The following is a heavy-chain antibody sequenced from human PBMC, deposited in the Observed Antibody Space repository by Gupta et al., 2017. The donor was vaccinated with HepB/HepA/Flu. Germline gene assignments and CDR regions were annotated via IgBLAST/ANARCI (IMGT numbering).Heavy chain of an antibody. CDR1: GFTFNPYG. Sequence: QVPFVESGGGVVPPGRSLRLSCAASGFTFNPYGMHWVRPAPGKGLEWVAVISYDGSGKYYADSVKGRFTISRDNFKNMLYLQMDSLRAEDTAVYYCAKYYDISSYWEKYFQHWGQGTLVTVSS. D-gene: IGHD3-22*01. V-gene: IGHV3-30*18. CDR3: AKYYDISSYWEKYFQH. J-gene: IGHJ1*01. CDR2: ISYDGSGK.